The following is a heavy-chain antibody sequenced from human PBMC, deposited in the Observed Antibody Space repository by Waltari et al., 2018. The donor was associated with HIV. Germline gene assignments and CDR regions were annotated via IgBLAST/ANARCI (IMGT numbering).Heavy chain of an antibody. V-gene: IGHV3-30*04. J-gene: IGHJ4*02. CDR1: GFTISSSA. D-gene: IGHD3-10*01. CDR3: ARTPGSAGSIYFDY. CDR2: ISYDGSNK. Sequence: QVHLVDSGGGVVQPGRSLRLSCAAVGFTISSSAMPLARRAPGKGLEWVAVISYDGSNKYYADSVKGRFTISRDNSKNTLYLQMNSLRAEDTAVYYCARTPGSAGSIYFDYWGQGTLVTVSS.